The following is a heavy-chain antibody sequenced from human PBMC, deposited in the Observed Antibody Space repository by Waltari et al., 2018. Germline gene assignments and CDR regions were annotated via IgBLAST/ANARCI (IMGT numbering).Heavy chain of an antibody. V-gene: IGHV3-53*01. J-gene: IGHJ3*02. D-gene: IGHD4-17*01. CDR3: AGNNGDLHRGAFDI. CDR1: GFTVIYNF. Sequence: EAQLVASGGGLLQPGGYLTLSSAASGFTVIYNFISWVRQAPGKGLDWLAYMFRDGSTDYADSGKGRLTISRDSSRNTVFLEMDNLRAEDTAVYFCAGNNGDLHRGAFDIWGQGTMVTVSS. CDR2: MFRDGST.